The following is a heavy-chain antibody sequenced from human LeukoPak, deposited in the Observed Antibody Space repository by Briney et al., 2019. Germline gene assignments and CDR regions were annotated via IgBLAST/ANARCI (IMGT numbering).Heavy chain of an antibody. CDR2: INHSGST. CDR3: ARTKVRGRFDY. D-gene: IGHD3-10*01. J-gene: IGHJ4*02. CDR1: GGSFSGYY. Sequence: SETLSLTCAVYGGSFSGYYWSWIRQPPGKGLEWIGEINHSGSTNYSPSLKSRVTISVDTSKNQFSLKLSSVTAADTAVYYCARTKVRGRFDYWGQGTLATVSS. V-gene: IGHV4-34*01.